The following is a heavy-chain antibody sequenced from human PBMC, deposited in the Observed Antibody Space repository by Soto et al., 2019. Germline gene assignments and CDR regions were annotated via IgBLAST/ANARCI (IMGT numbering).Heavy chain of an antibody. J-gene: IGHJ5*02. CDR2: IDYRGST. CDR3: PRLLTPYDTPGPSWFGP. Sequence: PSETLSLTCTVSGDSISKSGHYWGWIRQPPGKALEWIGGIDYRGSTLYNPSLRSRITMSIDTSKKFFSLKLTSVSASDTALYYCPRLLTPYDTPGPSWFGPWGQGTRVTVS. V-gene: IGHV4-39*02. CDR1: GDSISKSGHY. D-gene: IGHD3-9*01.